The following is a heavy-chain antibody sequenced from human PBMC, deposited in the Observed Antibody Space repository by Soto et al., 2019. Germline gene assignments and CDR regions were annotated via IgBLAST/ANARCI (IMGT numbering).Heavy chain of an antibody. V-gene: IGHV1-3*01. CDR3: ARAISGYVT. J-gene: IGHJ4*02. Sequence: QVQLVQSGPEMKKPGASVKLSCKACGITYNTYAIHWVRQAPGRGIEWMGWINAGNGDTRFSQNFQGRVTLTRDTSASTVYMDLDSLKSEDTGVYYCARAISGYVTWGQGTLVTVSS. CDR2: INAGNGDT. CDR1: GITYNTYA. D-gene: IGHD5-12*01.